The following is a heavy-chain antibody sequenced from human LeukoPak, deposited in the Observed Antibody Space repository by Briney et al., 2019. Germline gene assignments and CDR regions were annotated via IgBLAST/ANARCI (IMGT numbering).Heavy chain of an antibody. D-gene: IGHD2-2*01. V-gene: IGHV4-61*01. CDR1: GYSISSGYY. J-gene: IGHJ4*02. Sequence: SETLSLTCTVSGYSISSGYYWGWIRQPPGKGLEWIGYIYYSGSTNYNPSLKSRVTISVDTSKNQFSLKLSSVTAADTAVYYCARGARYCSSPSCYFGPFDYGGQETLVTVSS. CDR2: IYYSGST. CDR3: ARGARYCSSPSCYFGPFDY.